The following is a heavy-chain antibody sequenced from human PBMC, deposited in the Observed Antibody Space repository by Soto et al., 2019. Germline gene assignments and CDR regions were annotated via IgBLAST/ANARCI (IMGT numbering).Heavy chain of an antibody. V-gene: IGHV5-51*01. CDR3: AASIFYYGMDV. CDR2: IYPGESNT. CDR1: GYIFTRYW. J-gene: IGHJ6*02. Sequence: ESLMISCKGFGYIFTRYWIGWVRQPPGKGPEWMGIIYPGESNTKYKPLFQRQVTTSADTTIPATYLQWSTLKASDTAIYYCAASIFYYGMDVWGQGTTVTVSS.